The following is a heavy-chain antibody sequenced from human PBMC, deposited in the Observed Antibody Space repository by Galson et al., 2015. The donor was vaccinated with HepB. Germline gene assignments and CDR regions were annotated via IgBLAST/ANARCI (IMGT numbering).Heavy chain of an antibody. CDR2: ISYDGSNK. Sequence: SLRLSCAASGFTFSSYAMHWVRQAPGKGLEWVAVISYDGSNKYYADSVKGRFTISRDNSKNTLYLQMNSLRAEDTAVYYCARNRGYYYGMDVWGQGTTVTVSS. CDR1: GFTFSSYA. J-gene: IGHJ6*02. V-gene: IGHV3-30-3*01. CDR3: ARNRGYYYGMDV.